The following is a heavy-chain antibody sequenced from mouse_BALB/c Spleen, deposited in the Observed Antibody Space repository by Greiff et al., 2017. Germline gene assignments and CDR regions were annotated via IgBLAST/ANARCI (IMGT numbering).Heavy chain of an antibody. CDR1: EFTFSSYT. Sequence: EVKLVESGGGLVQPGGSLKLSCAASEFTFSSYTMSWVRQTPEKRLEWVAYISNGGGSTYYPDTVKGRFTISSDNAKNTLYLQMSSLKSEDTAMYYCARHRYDFYYAMDYWGQGTSVTVSS. V-gene: IGHV5-12-2*01. J-gene: IGHJ4*01. CDR3: ARHRYDFYYAMDY. D-gene: IGHD2-14*01. CDR2: ISNGGGST.